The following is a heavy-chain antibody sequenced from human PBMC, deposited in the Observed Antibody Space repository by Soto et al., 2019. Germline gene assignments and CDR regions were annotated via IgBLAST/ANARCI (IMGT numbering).Heavy chain of an antibody. Sequence: EVQLVESGGGLVQPGESLRLSCAASGFTFSSYWMHWVRQAPAKGLVWVSRINSDGSSTSYAGSVKGRFTISRDNAKNRLYLQMNSLRAEDTAVYYCVRTSLVVAAATREDYWGQGTLVTVSS. V-gene: IGHV3-74*01. CDR1: GFTFSSYW. CDR2: INSDGSST. J-gene: IGHJ4*02. CDR3: VRTSLVVAAATREDY. D-gene: IGHD2-15*01.